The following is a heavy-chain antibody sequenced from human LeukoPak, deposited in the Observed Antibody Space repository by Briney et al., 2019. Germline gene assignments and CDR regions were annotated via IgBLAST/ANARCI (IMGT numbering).Heavy chain of an antibody. CDR1: GYILCEYY. V-gene: IGHV1-2*02. CDR2: IKTDSGVT. J-gene: IGHJ4*02. CDR3: ARDHGYYDILTGYYPTYYFDY. D-gene: IGHD3-9*01. Sequence: AAAKDSRKASGYILCEYYMHWVPQAPRQRLEWMGWIKTDSGVTNYEQKFQGRVTMTRDTSISTAYMELSRLRTDDTAVYYCARDHGYYDILTGYYPTYYFDYWGQGTLVTVSS.